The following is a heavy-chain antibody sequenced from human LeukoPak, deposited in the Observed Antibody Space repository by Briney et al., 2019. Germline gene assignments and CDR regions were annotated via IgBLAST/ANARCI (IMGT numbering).Heavy chain of an antibody. D-gene: IGHD2-15*01. V-gene: IGHV1-2*02. CDR3: ARSVVVAAANWFDP. J-gene: IGHJ5*02. Sequence: GASVKVSCKASGYTFTGYYMHWVRQAPGQGLEWMGWINPNSGGTNYAQKFQGRVTMTRDTSISTAYMELSRLRSDDTAVYYCARSVVVAAANWFDPWGQGTLVTVSS. CDR1: GYTFTGYY. CDR2: INPNSGGT.